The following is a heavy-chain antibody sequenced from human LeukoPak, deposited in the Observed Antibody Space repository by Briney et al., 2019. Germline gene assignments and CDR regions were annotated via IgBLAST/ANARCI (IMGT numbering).Heavy chain of an antibody. CDR2: ISYDGSNK. V-gene: IGHV3-30*01. CDR1: GFTFSSYA. D-gene: IGHD3-10*01. CDR3: ARAGRGVTLYTEY. J-gene: IGHJ4*02. Sequence: GRSLRLSCAASGFTFSSYAMHWVRQAPGKGLEWVAVISYDGSNKYYADSVKGRFAISRDNSKNTLYLQMNSLRAEDTAVYYCARAGRGVTLYTEYWGQGTLVTVSS.